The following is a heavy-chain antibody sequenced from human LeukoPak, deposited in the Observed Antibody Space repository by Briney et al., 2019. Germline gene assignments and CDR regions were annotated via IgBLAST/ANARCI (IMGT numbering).Heavy chain of an antibody. J-gene: IGHJ4*02. CDR3: ARDPSSSSAFLDY. D-gene: IGHD6-6*01. CDR2: IKQDGSEK. CDR1: GFTFSSYW. V-gene: IGHV3-7*01. Sequence: GGSLRLSCAASGFTFSSYWMSWVRQAPGKGLEWVANIKQDGSEKYYVDSVKGRFTISRDNAKNSLYLQMNSLRAEDTAVYYCARDPSSSSAFLDYWGRGTLVTVSS.